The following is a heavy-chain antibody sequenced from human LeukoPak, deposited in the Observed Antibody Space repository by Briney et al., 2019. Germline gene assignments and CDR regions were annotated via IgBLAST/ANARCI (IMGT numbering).Heavy chain of an antibody. CDR1: GFTFTSYG. CDR2: ISGSGGST. J-gene: IGHJ4*02. V-gene: IGHV3-23*01. D-gene: IGHD2-2*01. Sequence: GSLRLSCAASGFTFTSYGMTWVRQAPGKGLEWVSVISGSGGSTYYADSVKGRFTISRDNSKNTLYLQMNSLRAEDTAIYYCANSLRRGIVVVPAAIDHDYWGQGTLVTVSS. CDR3: ANSLRRGIVVVPAAIDHDY.